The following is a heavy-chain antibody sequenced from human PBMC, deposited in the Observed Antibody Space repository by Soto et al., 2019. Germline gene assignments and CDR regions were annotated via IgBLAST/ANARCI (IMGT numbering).Heavy chain of an antibody. V-gene: IGHV1-8*01. D-gene: IGHD3-9*01. CDR2: MNPNSGNT. CDR3: ARGRGILTGGGFGPDY. Sequence: QVQLVQSGAEVKKPGASVKVSCKASGYTFTSYDINWVRQATGQGLEWVGWMNPNSGNTGYAQKFQGRVTMTRNTSISTAYMELSSLRSEDTAVYYCARGRGILTGGGFGPDYWGQGTLVTVSS. J-gene: IGHJ4*02. CDR1: GYTFTSYD.